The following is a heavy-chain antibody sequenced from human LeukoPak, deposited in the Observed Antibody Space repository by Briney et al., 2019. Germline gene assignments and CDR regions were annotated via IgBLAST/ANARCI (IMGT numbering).Heavy chain of an antibody. V-gene: IGHV3-21*01. CDR3: ARSVYSSSWYDAFDI. CDR1: GFTFSSYS. CDR2: ISSSSSCI. D-gene: IGHD6-13*01. J-gene: IGHJ3*02. Sequence: GGSLRLSCAASGFTFSSYSMNWVRQAPGKGLEWVSSISSSSSCIYYADSVKGRFTISRDNVKNSLYLQMNSLRAEDTAVYYCARSVYSSSWYDAFDIWGQGTMVTVSS.